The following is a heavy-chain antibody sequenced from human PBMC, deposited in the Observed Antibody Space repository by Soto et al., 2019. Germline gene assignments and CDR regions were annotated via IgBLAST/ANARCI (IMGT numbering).Heavy chain of an antibody. D-gene: IGHD6-6*01. CDR2: ISSSSSYI. J-gene: IGHJ6*02. V-gene: IGHV3-21*01. Sequence: EVQLVESGGGLVKPGGSLRLSCAASGFTFSSYSMNWVRQAPGKGLEWVSSISSSSSYIYYADSVKGRFTISRDNAKNSLYLQMNSLRAEDTAVYYCARDRRAARRGNYYYYGMDVWGQGTTVTVSS. CDR3: ARDRRAARRGNYYYYGMDV. CDR1: GFTFSSYS.